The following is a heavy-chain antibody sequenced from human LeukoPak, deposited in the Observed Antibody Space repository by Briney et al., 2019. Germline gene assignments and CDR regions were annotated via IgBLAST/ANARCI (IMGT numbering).Heavy chain of an antibody. CDR1: GFTVDDHP. Sequence: GGSLRLSCGGSGFTVDDHPMHWVRQVPGKGLEWVSLISGDGGTTSYADSVKGRFTISRDNSKNSLYLQMNSLRTEDTALYYCAKKSGAPANFDYWGQGTLVTVSS. CDR3: AKKSGAPANFDY. CDR2: ISGDGGTT. D-gene: IGHD6-13*01. V-gene: IGHV3-43*02. J-gene: IGHJ4*02.